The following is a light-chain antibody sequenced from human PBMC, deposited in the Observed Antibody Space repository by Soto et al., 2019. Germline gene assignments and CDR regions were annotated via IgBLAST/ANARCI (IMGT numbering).Light chain of an antibody. CDR1: QSVSSN. Sequence: EIVMTQSPATLSVSPGEGATLSCRASQSVSSNLAWYQRKPGQAPRLLIYGASTRATGIPVRFTGGGSGTEFTLTISSLQSEDFAVYYCQQYNNWSPTFGQGTKVEIK. CDR3: QQYNNWSPT. J-gene: IGKJ1*01. V-gene: IGKV3-15*01. CDR2: GAS.